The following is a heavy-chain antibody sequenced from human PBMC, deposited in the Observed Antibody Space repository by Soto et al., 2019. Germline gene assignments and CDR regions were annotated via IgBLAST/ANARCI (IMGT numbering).Heavy chain of an antibody. CDR3: ASSDSGFDYPYSFGMDV. J-gene: IGHJ6*02. D-gene: IGHD5-12*01. CDR2: INVGNGNT. Sequence: QVQLVQSGAEEKKPGASVKVSCKASGYTFTSYAMHWVRQAPGQRLEWMGWINVGNGNTKYSQKFQGRVTITRDTSASTAYMELSSLRTEDTAVYYCASSDSGFDYPYSFGMDVWYQGTTVTVSS. CDR1: GYTFTSYA. V-gene: IGHV1-3*05.